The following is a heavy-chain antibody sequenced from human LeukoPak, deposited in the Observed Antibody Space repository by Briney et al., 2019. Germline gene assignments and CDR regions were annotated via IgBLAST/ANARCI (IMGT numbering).Heavy chain of an antibody. CDR1: GFTFSSYE. V-gene: IGHV3-48*03. CDR2: ISSSGSTI. D-gene: IGHD3-22*01. Sequence: GGSLRLSCAASGFTFSSYEMNWVRQAPGKGLEWVSYISSSGSTIYYADSVKGRFTISRDNSKNTLYLQMNSLRAEDTAVYYCAKVAYDSSGFDGYFDYWGQGTLVTVSS. CDR3: AKVAYDSSGFDGYFDY. J-gene: IGHJ4*02.